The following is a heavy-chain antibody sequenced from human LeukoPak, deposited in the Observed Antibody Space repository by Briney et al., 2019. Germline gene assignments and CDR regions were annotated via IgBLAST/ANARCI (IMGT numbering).Heavy chain of an antibody. J-gene: IGHJ4*02. D-gene: IGHD3-22*01. V-gene: IGHV4-59*01. CDR1: GASISTYY. CDR2: IHYSGST. Sequence: KPSETLSLSCTVSGASISTYYWSWIRQPPGKGLEWIGDIHYSGSTNYNPSLKSRVTISVDTSKNQFSLKLSSVTAADAAVYYCARFYDRSGPHFDYWGQGTLVTVSS. CDR3: ARFYDRSGPHFDY.